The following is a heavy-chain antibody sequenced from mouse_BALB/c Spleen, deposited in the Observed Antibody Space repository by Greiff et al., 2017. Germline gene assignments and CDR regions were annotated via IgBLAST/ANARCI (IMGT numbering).Heavy chain of an antibody. CDR1: GFTFSSYG. Sequence: DVMLVESGGDLVKPGGSLKLSCAASGFTFSSYGMSWVRQTPDKRLEWVATISSGGSYTYYPDSVKGRFTISRDNAKNTLYLQMSSLKSEDTAMYYCARHGMDYWGQGTSVTVSS. CDR3: ARHGMDY. J-gene: IGHJ4*01. V-gene: IGHV5-6*02. CDR2: ISSGGSYT.